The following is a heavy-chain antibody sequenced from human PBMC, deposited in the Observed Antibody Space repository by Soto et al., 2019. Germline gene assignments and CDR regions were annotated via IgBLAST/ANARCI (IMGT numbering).Heavy chain of an antibody. CDR2: IYYSGST. CDR3: AVLEGDAFWSGYWYYGMDV. V-gene: IGHV4-39*01. D-gene: IGHD3-3*01. CDR1: GGSISSSSYY. Sequence: LSLTCTVSGGSISSSSYYWGWIRQPPGKGLEWIGSIYYSGSTYYNPSLKSRVTISVDTSKNQFSLKLSSVTAADTAVYYCAVLEGDAFWSGYWYYGMDVWGQGTTVTVSS. J-gene: IGHJ6*02.